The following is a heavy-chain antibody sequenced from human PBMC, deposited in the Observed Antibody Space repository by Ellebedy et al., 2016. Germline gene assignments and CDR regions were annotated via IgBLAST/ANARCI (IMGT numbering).Heavy chain of an antibody. Sequence: SETLSLTCTVSGGSINNYYWSWIRQPPGKGLEWIGYIYYSGRTSYNPSLKSRVTISVDTSKNQFSLKLSSVTAADTAVYYCARAMWSYYFDYWGQGTLVTVSS. V-gene: IGHV4-59*01. CDR1: GGSINNYY. D-gene: IGHD2-21*01. CDR3: ARAMWSYYFDY. J-gene: IGHJ4*02. CDR2: IYYSGRT.